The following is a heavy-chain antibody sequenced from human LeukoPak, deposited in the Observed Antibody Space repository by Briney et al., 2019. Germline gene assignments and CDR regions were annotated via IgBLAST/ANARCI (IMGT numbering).Heavy chain of an antibody. V-gene: IGHV4-4*02. D-gene: IGHD3-10*01. Sequence: SETLSLTCAVSGGSVSNNNWWSWIRQPPGKGLECIGEIYHSGDTNYNPSLKSRLTMSLDKAKNQFSLTLTSVTAADTAVYYCARIYGAFDIWGQGTRVTVSS. CDR3: ARIYGAFDI. CDR1: GGSVSNNNW. J-gene: IGHJ3*02. CDR2: IYHSGDT.